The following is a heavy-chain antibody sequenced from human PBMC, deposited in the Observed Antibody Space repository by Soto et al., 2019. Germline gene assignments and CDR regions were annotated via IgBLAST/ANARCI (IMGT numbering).Heavy chain of an antibody. J-gene: IGHJ4*02. Sequence: QVQLVQSGAEVKKPGSSVKVSCKASGGTFSSYTISWVRQAPGQGLEWMGRIIPILGIANYAQKFQGRVTITADKSTSSAYMELSSLRSEDTAVYYCARGEGFGTRVGWDYWGQGTLVTVSS. CDR2: IIPILGIA. D-gene: IGHD3-10*01. CDR1: GGTFSSYT. CDR3: ARGEGFGTRVGWDY. V-gene: IGHV1-69*02.